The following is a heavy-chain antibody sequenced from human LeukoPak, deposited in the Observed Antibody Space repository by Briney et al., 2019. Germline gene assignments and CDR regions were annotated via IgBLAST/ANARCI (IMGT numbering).Heavy chain of an antibody. D-gene: IGHD1-26*01. CDR3: ARDLATMDGSDP. Sequence: GGSLRLSCAASGFTFSSYGMHWVRQAPGKGLEWVAVIWYDGSNKYYADSVKGRFTISRDNSKNTLYLQMNSLRAEDTAVYYCARDLATMDGSDPWGQGTLVTVSS. V-gene: IGHV3-33*01. J-gene: IGHJ5*02. CDR2: IWYDGSNK. CDR1: GFTFSSYG.